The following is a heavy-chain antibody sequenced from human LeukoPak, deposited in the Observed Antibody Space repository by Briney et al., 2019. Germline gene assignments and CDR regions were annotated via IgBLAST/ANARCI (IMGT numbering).Heavy chain of an antibody. CDR2: ISYDGSNK. CDR3: AREAPIMITFGGVIVNGY. D-gene: IGHD3-16*02. V-gene: IGHV3-30*03. Sequence: QSGGSLRLSCAASGFTFSSYGMHWVRQAPGKGLEWVAVISYDGSNKYYADSVKGRFTISRDNSKNTLYLQMNSLRAEDTAVYYCAREAPIMITFGGVIVNGYWGQGTLVTVSS. CDR1: GFTFSSYG. J-gene: IGHJ4*02.